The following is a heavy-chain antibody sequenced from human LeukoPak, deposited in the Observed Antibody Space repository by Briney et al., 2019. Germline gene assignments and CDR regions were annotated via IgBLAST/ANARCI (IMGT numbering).Heavy chain of an antibody. V-gene: IGHV1-8*03. Sequence: ASVKVCCTASGSTFTSYDINWVRQATGQGLEWMGWMNPNSGNTGYAQKFQGRVAITRNPSIRTAYMELSSLRSEDTAVYYCARGGLEDSSSGGHWFDPWGREPWSPSPQ. CDR2: MNPNSGNT. J-gene: IGHJ5*02. D-gene: IGHD6-6*01. CDR1: GSTFTSYD. CDR3: ARGGLEDSSSGGHWFDP.